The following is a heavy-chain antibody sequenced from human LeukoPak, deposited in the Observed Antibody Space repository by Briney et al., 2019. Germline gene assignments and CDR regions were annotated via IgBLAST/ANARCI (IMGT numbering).Heavy chain of an antibody. CDR3: AELGITMIGGV. D-gene: IGHD3-10*02. Sequence: GGSLRLSCVASGFTFSSYNMNWVRQGPGKGLEGVSSISSSSRYIYYADSVKGRFTISRDNAKNSLFLQMNSLRDDDTAVYYCAELGITMIGGVWGKGTTVTISS. CDR2: ISSSSRYI. J-gene: IGHJ6*04. V-gene: IGHV3-21*01. CDR1: GFTFSSYN.